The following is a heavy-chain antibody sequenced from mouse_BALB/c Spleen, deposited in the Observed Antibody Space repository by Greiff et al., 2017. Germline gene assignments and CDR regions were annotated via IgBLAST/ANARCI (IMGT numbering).Heavy chain of an antibody. Sequence: EVQLVESGAELVRPGALVKLSCKASGFNIKDYYMHWVKQRPEQGLEWIGWIDPENGNTIYDPKFQGKASITADTSSNTAYLQLSSLTSEDTAVYYCAYGNWFAYWGQGTLVTVSA. CDR2: IDPENGNT. D-gene: IGHD2-1*01. V-gene: IGHV14-1*02. CDR3: AYGNWFAY. J-gene: IGHJ3*01. CDR1: GFNIKDYY.